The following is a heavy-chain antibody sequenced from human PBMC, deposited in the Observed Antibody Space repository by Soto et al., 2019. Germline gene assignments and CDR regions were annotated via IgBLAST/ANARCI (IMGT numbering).Heavy chain of an antibody. CDR3: ARSSRRFLRAFDI. D-gene: IGHD3-3*01. Sequence: GGSLRLSCAVSGFTFSSYEMNWVRQAPGKGLEWVSYISASGYVTYYADSVKGRFIMSRDNANNSLCLQLNSLRADDTAVYYCARSSRRFLRAFDIWGQGTLVTVS. J-gene: IGHJ3*02. CDR2: ISASGYVT. V-gene: IGHV3-48*03. CDR1: GFTFSSYE.